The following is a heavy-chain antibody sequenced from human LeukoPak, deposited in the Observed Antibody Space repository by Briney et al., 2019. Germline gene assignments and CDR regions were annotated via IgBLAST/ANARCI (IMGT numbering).Heavy chain of an antibody. V-gene: IGHV4-34*01. J-gene: IGHJ4*02. CDR2: TNHSGST. D-gene: IGHD6-19*01. CDR3: ARLSRKRQWSSKAHPSFDY. Sequence: SETLSLTCAVYGGSFSGYYWSWLRQPPGKGLEWIGETNHSGSTNYNPSLKSRVTISVDTSKNQFSLKLSSVTAADTAVYYCARLSRKRQWSSKAHPSFDYWGQGTLVTVSS. CDR1: GGSFSGYY.